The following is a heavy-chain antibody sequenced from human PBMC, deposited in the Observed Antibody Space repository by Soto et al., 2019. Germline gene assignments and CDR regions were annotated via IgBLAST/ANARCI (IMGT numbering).Heavy chain of an antibody. CDR3: ARDIRDYYYYGMDV. Sequence: ASVKVSCKASGYTFTSYAMHWVRQAPGQRLEWMGWINAGNGNTKYSQKFQGRVTITRDTSASTAYMELSSLRSEDTAVYYCARDIRDYYYYGMDVWGQGTTVTVSS. J-gene: IGHJ6*02. V-gene: IGHV1-3*01. CDR2: INAGNGNT. CDR1: GYTFTSYA.